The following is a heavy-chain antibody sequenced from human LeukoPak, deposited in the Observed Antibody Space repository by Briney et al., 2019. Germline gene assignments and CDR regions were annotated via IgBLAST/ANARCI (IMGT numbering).Heavy chain of an antibody. CDR2: IYSGGST. V-gene: IGHV3-53*01. CDR1: GFTFSSYA. CDR3: ARGQSTPLDY. Sequence: GGSLRLSCAASGFTFSSYAMSWVRQAPGKGLEWISVIYSGGSTYYADSVKGRFTISRDNSKNTLYLQMNSLRAEDTAVYYCARGQSTPLDYWGQGTLVTVSS. J-gene: IGHJ4*02.